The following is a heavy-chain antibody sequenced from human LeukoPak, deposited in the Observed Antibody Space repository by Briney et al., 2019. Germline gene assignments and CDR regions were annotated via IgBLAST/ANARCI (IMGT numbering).Heavy chain of an antibody. J-gene: IGHJ6*02. Sequence: GGSLRLSCAASGFTFSSYSMNWVRQAPGKGLEWVSSISSSSSYIYYADSVKGRFTIPRDNAMNSLYLQMNSLRAEDTAVYYCARDSRVARAYYGMDVWGQGTTVTVSS. CDR3: ARDSRVARAYYGMDV. V-gene: IGHV3-21*01. D-gene: IGHD2-15*01. CDR2: ISSSSSYI. CDR1: GFTFSSYS.